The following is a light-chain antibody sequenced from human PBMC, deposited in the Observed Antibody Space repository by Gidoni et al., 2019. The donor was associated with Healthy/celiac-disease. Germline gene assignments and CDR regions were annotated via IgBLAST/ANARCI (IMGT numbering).Light chain of an antibody. CDR3: QQSHRSPLT. J-gene: IGKJ3*01. CDR2: DAS. CDR1: QSIGSH. Sequence: IQMTQSPSSLSASVGDRATITCRASQSIGSHLNWYQQKPGEAPKFLIYDASTLQSGVPLRFSGSGSGTDFTLTISSLQPEDFATYFCQQSHRSPLTFGPGTKVETK. V-gene: IGKV1-39*01.